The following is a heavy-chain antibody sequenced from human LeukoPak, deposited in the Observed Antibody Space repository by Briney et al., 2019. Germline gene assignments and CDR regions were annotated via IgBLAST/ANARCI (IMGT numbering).Heavy chain of an antibody. J-gene: IGHJ4*02. CDR1: GYTFTDYY. CDR3: ARTNYYDSNGHFDY. CDR2: INPDSGGT. V-gene: IGHV1-2*06. Sequence: ASVKVSCKASGYTFTDYYMHWVRQAPGQGLEWIGRINPDSGGTNYAQNFQGRVTMTRDTSISTAYMELNRLTSDDTAMYYCARTNYYDSNGHFDYWGQGTRVTVSS. D-gene: IGHD3-22*01.